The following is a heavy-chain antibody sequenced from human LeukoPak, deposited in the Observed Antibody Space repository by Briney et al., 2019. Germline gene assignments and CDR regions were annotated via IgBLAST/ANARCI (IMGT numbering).Heavy chain of an antibody. CDR1: GGSISSSSYY. CDR2: IYFGGTT. V-gene: IGHV4-39*01. J-gene: IGHJ4*02. CDR3: ARQIGVWRSGYYWNLDY. D-gene: IGHD3-22*01. Sequence: SETLSLTCTVSGGSISSSSYYWGWIRQPPGKGLEWIGSIYFGGTTYYNPSLKSRVTISVDTSKNQFSLKLSSVTAADTAVYYCARQIGVWRSGYYWNLDYWGQGTLVTVSS.